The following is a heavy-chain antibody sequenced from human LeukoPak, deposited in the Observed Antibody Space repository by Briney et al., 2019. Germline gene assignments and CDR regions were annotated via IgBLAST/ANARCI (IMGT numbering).Heavy chain of an antibody. CDR2: IYSGGST. Sequence: GSLRLSCAASGLTVGTSYLTWVRQAPGKGLEWVSVIYSGGSTYYADSVKGRFSISRDNSQNTLYLQINSLRAEDTAVYYCASARALTGPYDYWGQGTLVTVSS. CDR3: ASARALTGPYDY. D-gene: IGHD3-9*01. CDR1: GLTVGTSY. J-gene: IGHJ4*02. V-gene: IGHV3-53*01.